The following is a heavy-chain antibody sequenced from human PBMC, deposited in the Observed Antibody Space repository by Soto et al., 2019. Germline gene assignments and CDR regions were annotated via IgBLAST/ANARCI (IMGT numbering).Heavy chain of an antibody. V-gene: IGHV2-5*01. CDR2: IYWNDDK. Sequence: QITLKESGPTLVKPTQTLTLTCTFSGFSLSTDGVVVGWIRQPPGKALEWLALIYWNDDKRYSPFLKSRLTIAKDTSKNQVVLTMTNVDPADTATYYCARRPRYSNYVDYWGQGTLVTVSS. J-gene: IGHJ4*02. CDR3: ARRPRYSNYVDY. CDR1: GFSLSTDGVV. D-gene: IGHD4-4*01.